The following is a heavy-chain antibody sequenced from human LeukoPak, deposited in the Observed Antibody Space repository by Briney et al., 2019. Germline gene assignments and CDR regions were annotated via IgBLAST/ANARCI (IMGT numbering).Heavy chain of an antibody. V-gene: IGHV4-59*01. J-gene: IGHJ4*02. CDR3: ARKVVVVAAPGGYFDY. CDR1: GGSISSYY. Sequence: PSETLSLTCTVSGGSISSYYWSWIRQPPGKGLEWIGYIYYSGSTNYNPSLKSRVTISVDTSKNQFSLKLSSVTAADTAVYYCARKVVVVAAPGGYFDYWGQGTLVTVSS. CDR2: IYYSGST. D-gene: IGHD2-15*01.